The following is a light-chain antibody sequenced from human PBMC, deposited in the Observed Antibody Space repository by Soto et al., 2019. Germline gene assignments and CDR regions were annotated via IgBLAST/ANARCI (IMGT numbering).Light chain of an antibody. V-gene: IGKV3-11*01. CDR1: QSVTTY. Sequence: EIELTQSPTTLSLAPGEGAKRSSRGIQSVTTYLAWYQQKPGQAPRLLIYDASSRATGIPARFSGSGSGTDFTLTSSSLEPEDFAFYYCLQRSNWPPLLSFGGGTKVDIK. CDR3: LQRSNWPPLLS. J-gene: IGKJ4*01. CDR2: DAS.